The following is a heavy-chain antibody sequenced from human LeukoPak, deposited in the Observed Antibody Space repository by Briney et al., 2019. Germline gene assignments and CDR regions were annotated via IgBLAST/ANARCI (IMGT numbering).Heavy chain of an antibody. J-gene: IGHJ4*02. CDR1: GYTFTSYG. V-gene: IGHV1-18*01. Sequence: GASVKVSCKASGYTFTSYGISWVRQAPGQGLEWMGWISAYNGNTNYAQKLQGRVTMTTDTSTSTAYMELRSLRSDDTAVYYCARDPLIAAAGTFFDYWGQGTLVTVSS. CDR3: ARDPLIAAAGTFFDY. CDR2: ISAYNGNT. D-gene: IGHD6-13*01.